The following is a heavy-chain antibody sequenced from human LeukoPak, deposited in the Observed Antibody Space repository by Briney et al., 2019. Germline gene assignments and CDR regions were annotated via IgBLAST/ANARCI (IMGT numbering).Heavy chain of an antibody. CDR3: AILVVPAASAVGYYLY. J-gene: IGHJ4*02. Sequence: PSETLSLTCQVSGGSISAYEWSWIRQPPGKGLEWVGSLIYSGGTNYNPSLRSRLTLSVDTSKNQFSLRLRSVTAADTAVYYCAILVVPAASAVGYYLYWGQGILATVSS. CDR1: GGSISAYE. CDR2: LIYSGGT. D-gene: IGHD2-2*01. V-gene: IGHV4-59*08.